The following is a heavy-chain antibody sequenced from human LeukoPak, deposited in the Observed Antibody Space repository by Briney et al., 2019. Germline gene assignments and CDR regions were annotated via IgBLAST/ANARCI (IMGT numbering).Heavy chain of an antibody. V-gene: IGHV3-53*01. CDR3: ARDNMAYCGGDCPFDP. CDR2: IYSGDNT. Sequence: GGSLRLSCAASGFTVSSNYMSWVRQAPGKGLEWVSVIYSGDNTYYVDSVKGRFTISRDNSKNTLYLQMNSLRVEDTAVYYCARDNMAYCGGDCPFDPWGQGTLVTVSS. D-gene: IGHD2-21*01. CDR1: GFTVSSNY. J-gene: IGHJ5*02.